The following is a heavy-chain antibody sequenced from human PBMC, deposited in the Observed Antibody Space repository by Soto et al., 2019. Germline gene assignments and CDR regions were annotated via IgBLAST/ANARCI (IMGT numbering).Heavy chain of an antibody. CDR1: GDTFTDYY. CDR3: ARGGHVVVVTAALDY. D-gene: IGHD2-21*02. V-gene: IGHV1-46*01. CDR2: VNPSGGHT. Sequence: QVQLVQSGAEVKKPGASVKVSCKASGDTFTDYYIHWVRQAPGQGLEWMGTVNPSGGHTTYAQHCLGRVTXTRXXSXSTLYMELTSLTSEDTAVYYCARGGHVVVVTAALDYWGQGTLVTVSS. J-gene: IGHJ4*02.